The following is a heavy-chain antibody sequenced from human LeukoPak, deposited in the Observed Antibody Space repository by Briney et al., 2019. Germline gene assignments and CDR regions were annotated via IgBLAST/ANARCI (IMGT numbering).Heavy chain of an antibody. Sequence: GGSRRLSCAASGFTVSSNYMSWVRQAPGKGLEWVSVIYSGGSTYYADSVKGRFTISRDNSKNTLYLQMNSLRAEDTAVYYCARVYLAGYCSGGSCYYFDYWGQGTLVTVSS. CDR2: IYSGGST. V-gene: IGHV3-66*01. CDR1: GFTVSSNY. J-gene: IGHJ4*02. D-gene: IGHD2-15*01. CDR3: ARVYLAGYCSGGSCYYFDY.